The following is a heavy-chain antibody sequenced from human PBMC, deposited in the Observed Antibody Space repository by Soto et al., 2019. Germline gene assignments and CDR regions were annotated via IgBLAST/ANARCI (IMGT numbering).Heavy chain of an antibody. V-gene: IGHV4-59*01. CDR2: IHYSGST. CDR3: ASLSTGGLLKY. CDR1: GDSISSYY. J-gene: IGHJ4*02. Sequence: QVQLQESGPGLVKPSETLSLTCTVSGDSISSYYWSWIRQPPGKGLEWIGCIHYSGSTYYNPSLKSRVTILLDTSKNQFSLKLNSMTAADTAVYYCASLSTGGLLKYWGQGTLVTVSS. D-gene: IGHD3-16*01.